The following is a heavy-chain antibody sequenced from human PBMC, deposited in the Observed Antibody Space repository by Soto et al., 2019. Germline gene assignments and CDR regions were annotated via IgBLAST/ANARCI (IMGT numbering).Heavy chain of an antibody. CDR2: IYHSGNT. CDR1: GASIITDNW. CDR3: ARASASSKLRGVVIN. Sequence: QVQLQESGPGLVKPSGTLSLTCALSGASIITDNWWSWARQPPGKEMEWIGEIYHSGNTNFNPSVKGRVTISVETSMHLFSLTVSSVTAADTAIYYCARASASSKLRGVVINWGQGTLVTVSS. D-gene: IGHD3-10*01. V-gene: IGHV4-4*02. J-gene: IGHJ4*02.